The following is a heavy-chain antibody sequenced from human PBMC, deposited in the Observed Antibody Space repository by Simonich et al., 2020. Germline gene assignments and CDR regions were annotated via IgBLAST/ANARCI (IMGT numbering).Heavy chain of an antibody. CDR3: ARWAYSSSYFDY. CDR2: IYYSGST. D-gene: IGHD6-6*01. J-gene: IGHJ4*02. Sequence: QLQLQESGPGLVKPSETLSLTCTVSGGSISSSSYYWGWIRQPPGKGLEWIGSIYYSGSTYYNPSPKSRVTISVDTSKNQFSLKLSSVTAADTAVYYCARWAYSSSYFDYWGQGTLVTVSS. CDR1: GGSISSSSYY. V-gene: IGHV4-39*01.